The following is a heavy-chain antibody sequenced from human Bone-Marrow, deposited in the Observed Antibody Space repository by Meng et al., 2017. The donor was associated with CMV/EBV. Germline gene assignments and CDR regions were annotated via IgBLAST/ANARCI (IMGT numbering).Heavy chain of an antibody. CDR3: ARVGEGITIFGEEPRDYYYYYGMDV. D-gene: IGHD3-3*01. Sequence: ASVKVSCKASGYTFTGYYMHWVRQAPGQGLEWMGWINPNSGGTNYAQKFQGRVTMTRDTSISTAYMELRSLRSDDTAVYYCARVGEGITIFGEEPRDYYYYYGMDVWGQGTTVTVSS. CDR2: INPNSGGT. CDR1: GYTFTGYY. V-gene: IGHV1-2*02. J-gene: IGHJ6*02.